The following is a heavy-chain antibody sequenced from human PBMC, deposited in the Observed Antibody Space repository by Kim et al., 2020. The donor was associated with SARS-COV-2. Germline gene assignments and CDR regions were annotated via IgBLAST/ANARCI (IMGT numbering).Heavy chain of an antibody. Sequence: GGSLRLSCAASGFTVSRNYMSWVRQAPGKGLEWVSVIYTGGSTYYADSVKGRFIISRDNSKNKLYLQLNSLRAEDTAMYYCARGLVGSSGGYGMDVWGQGTTVTVSS. V-gene: IGHV3-53*01. D-gene: IGHD6-13*01. J-gene: IGHJ6*02. CDR1: GFTVSRNY. CDR2: IYTGGST. CDR3: ARGLVGSSGGYGMDV.